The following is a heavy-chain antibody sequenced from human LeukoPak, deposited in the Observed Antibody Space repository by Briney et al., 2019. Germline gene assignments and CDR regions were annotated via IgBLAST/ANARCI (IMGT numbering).Heavy chain of an antibody. CDR3: AKDRSDYDFWSGYYTPIRGAFDI. CDR2: ISGSGGST. CDR1: GFTFSSYA. V-gene: IGHV3-23*01. D-gene: IGHD3-3*01. Sequence: GGSLGLSCAASGFTFSSYAMSWVRQAPGKGLEWVSAISGSGGSTYYADSVKGRFTISRDNSKNTLYLQMNSLRAEDTAVYYCAKDRSDYDFWSGYYTPIRGAFDIWGQGTMVTVSS. J-gene: IGHJ3*02.